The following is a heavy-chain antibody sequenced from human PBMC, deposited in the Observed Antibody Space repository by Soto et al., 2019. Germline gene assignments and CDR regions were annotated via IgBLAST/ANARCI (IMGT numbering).Heavy chain of an antibody. J-gene: IGHJ6*03. V-gene: IGHV3-9*01. CDR3: AKDLLGIAAAGGYYYYYYMDV. D-gene: IGHD6-13*01. CDR1: GFTFDDYA. Sequence: EVQLVESGGGLVQPGRSLRLSCAASGFTFDDYAMHWVRQAPGKGLEWVSGISWNSGSIGYADSVKGRFTISRDNAKNSLYLQMNSLRAEDTALYYCAKDLLGIAAAGGYYYYYYMDVWGKGTTVTVSS. CDR2: ISWNSGSI.